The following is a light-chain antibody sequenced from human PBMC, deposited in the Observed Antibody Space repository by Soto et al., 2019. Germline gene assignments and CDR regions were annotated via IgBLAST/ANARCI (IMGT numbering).Light chain of an antibody. J-gene: IGKJ4*01. CDR3: QQTYSAPLT. CDR2: AAS. V-gene: IGKV1-39*01. Sequence: IQVTQSPSSLSASVGDRVNITCRASQSISTYLNWYQQKPGRAPRLLIHAASSLQGGVPLRFSGSGSGTDFTLTISSLQPEDFTTYYCQQTYSAPLTFGGGTKVDIK. CDR1: QSISTY.